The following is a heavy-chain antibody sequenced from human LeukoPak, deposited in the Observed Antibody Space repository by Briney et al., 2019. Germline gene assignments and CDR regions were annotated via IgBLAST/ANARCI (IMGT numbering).Heavy chain of an antibody. CDR1: GFTFSSYA. Sequence: GGSLRLSCAASGFTFSSYAMHWVRQAPGKGLEWVAVISYDGSNKYYADSVKGRFTISRDNSKNTLYQQMNSLRAEDTAVYYCARLPPSGYSSSPLDYWGQGTLVTVSS. D-gene: IGHD6-6*01. CDR2: ISYDGSNK. V-gene: IGHV3-30-3*01. J-gene: IGHJ4*02. CDR3: ARLPPSGYSSSPLDY.